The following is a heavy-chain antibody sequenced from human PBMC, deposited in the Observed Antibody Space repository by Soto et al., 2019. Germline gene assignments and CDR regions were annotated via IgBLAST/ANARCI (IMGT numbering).Heavy chain of an antibody. D-gene: IGHD3-16*01. CDR3: ASQMMTIGSFDY. CDR1: GFTFSTYG. Sequence: PGGSLRLSCAASGFTFSTYGMHWVRQAPGKGLEWVAVISYDGSNKYYADSVKGRFTISRDNSKNTLYLQMNSLRTEDTAVYYCASQMMTIGSFDYWGQGTLGTVSS. J-gene: IGHJ4*02. CDR2: ISYDGSNK. V-gene: IGHV3-30*03.